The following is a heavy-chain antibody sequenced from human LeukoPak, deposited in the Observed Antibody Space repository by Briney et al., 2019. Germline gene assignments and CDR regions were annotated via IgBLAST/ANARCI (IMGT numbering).Heavy chain of an antibody. CDR2: ISGSGGST. Sequence: GGSLRLSCAASGFTFSSYAMSWVRQAPGKGLEWVSAISGSGGSTYHADSVKGRFTISRDNSKNTLYLQMNSLRAEDTAVYYCAKSRDYVWGSYRLFDYWGQGTLVTVSS. V-gene: IGHV3-23*01. D-gene: IGHD3-16*02. CDR1: GFTFSSYA. CDR3: AKSRDYVWGSYRLFDY. J-gene: IGHJ4*02.